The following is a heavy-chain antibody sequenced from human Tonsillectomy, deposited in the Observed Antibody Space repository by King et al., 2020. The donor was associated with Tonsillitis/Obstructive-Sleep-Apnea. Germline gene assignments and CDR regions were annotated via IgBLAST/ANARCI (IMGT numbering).Heavy chain of an antibody. CDR3: ARDLEDTATNDALDI. Sequence: QLQESGPGLVKPSETLSLTCTVSGGSISSYYWSWIRQPPGKGLEGIGYSYYSGSTNYNPSLKSRGTISVDTSKNQFSLKLSSVTAADTAVYYCARDLEDTATNDALDIWGQGTMVTVSS. CDR1: GGSISSYY. J-gene: IGHJ3*02. D-gene: IGHD5-18*01. CDR2: SYYSGST. V-gene: IGHV4-59*01.